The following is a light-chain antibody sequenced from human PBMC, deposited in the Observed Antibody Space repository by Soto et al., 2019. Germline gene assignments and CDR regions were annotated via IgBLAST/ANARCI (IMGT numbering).Light chain of an antibody. CDR2: GAS. CDR1: QSVSSSY. CDR3: QQYGSSI. J-gene: IGKJ3*01. Sequence: MFKQSPCTRSLCPGERASLSFRPSQSVSSSYLAWYQQNPGQAPRLLIYGASSRATGITDRFSGSGSGTAFTLTIGAVEPEDFAVYYYQQYGSSIFGPGTKVDI. V-gene: IGKV3-20*01.